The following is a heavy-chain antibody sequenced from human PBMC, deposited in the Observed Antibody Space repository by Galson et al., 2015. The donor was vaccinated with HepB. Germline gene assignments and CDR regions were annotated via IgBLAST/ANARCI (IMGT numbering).Heavy chain of an antibody. V-gene: IGHV3-23*01. Sequence: SLRLSCAASGFTFSSYAMSWVRQAPGKGLEWVSAISGSGGSTYYADSVKGRFTISRDNSKNTLYLQMNSLRAEDTAVYYCAKEGRPVGDSDYEACMDVWGQGTTVTVSS. CDR1: GFTFSSYA. D-gene: IGHD4-17*01. CDR3: AKEGRPVGDSDYEACMDV. J-gene: IGHJ6*02. CDR2: ISGSGGST.